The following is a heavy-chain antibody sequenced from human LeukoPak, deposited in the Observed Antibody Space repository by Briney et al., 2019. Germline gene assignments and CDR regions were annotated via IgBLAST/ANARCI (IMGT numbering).Heavy chain of an antibody. V-gene: IGHV1-69*05. CDR2: IVPIFGKT. CDR3: ARGWGIPAPISWFDP. D-gene: IGHD2-2*01. J-gene: IGHJ5*02. Sequence: SVKVSCKASGGSFSSNIIGWVRQDPGQGLEWMGGIVPIFGKTKYAQKFQGRVTITTDESSSTAYMELSSLRSDDTAIYYCARGWGIPAPISWFDPWGQGTLVTVSS. CDR1: GGSFSSNI.